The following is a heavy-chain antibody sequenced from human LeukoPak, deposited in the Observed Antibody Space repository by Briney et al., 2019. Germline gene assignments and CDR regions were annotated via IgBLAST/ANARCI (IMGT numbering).Heavy chain of an antibody. CDR2: INPNSGGT. Sequence: ASVKVSCKASGYTFTGYYMHWVRQAPGQGLEWMGRINPNSGGTNYAQKFQGRVTMTRDTSISTAYMELSRLRSDDTAMYYCASLEGSSTWYYFDYWGQGTLVTVSS. D-gene: IGHD6-13*01. V-gene: IGHV1-2*06. CDR3: ASLEGSSTWYYFDY. CDR1: GYTFTGYY. J-gene: IGHJ4*02.